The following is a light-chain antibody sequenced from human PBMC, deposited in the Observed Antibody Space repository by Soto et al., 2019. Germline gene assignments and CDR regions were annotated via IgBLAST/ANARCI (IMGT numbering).Light chain of an antibody. CDR3: QQYGNFPYT. CDR1: QSVTSNS. CDR2: DTS. V-gene: IGKV3-20*01. J-gene: IGKJ2*01. Sequence: EIVLTQSPGTLSLSPGERVTLSCRASQSVTSNSVAWYRQKPGQAPSLLIYDTSTRATGIPDRFSGSGSGTDFTLTINRLEPEDFAVYYCQQYGNFPYTFGQGTKLEIK.